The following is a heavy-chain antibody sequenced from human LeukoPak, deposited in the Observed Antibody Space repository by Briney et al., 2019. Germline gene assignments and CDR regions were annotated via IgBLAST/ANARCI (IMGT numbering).Heavy chain of an antibody. CDR3: ARVRYSDVLTGYYGDGYFDY. CDR1: GVSISSYY. CDR2: IYYTKST. J-gene: IGHJ4*02. Sequence: SETLSLTCSVSGVSISSYYWSWIRPPPGKGLEGFGYIYYTKSTHSNPSLKSRVTISVDTSKDQFSLKLSSVTAADTAVYYCARVRYSDVLTGYYGDGYFDYWGQGTLVTVSS. D-gene: IGHD3-9*01. V-gene: IGHV4-59*01.